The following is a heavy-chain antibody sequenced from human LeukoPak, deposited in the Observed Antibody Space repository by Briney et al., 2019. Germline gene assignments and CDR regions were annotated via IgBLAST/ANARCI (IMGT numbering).Heavy chain of an antibody. CDR1: GFTFSSYG. CDR2: ISYDGSNK. J-gene: IGHJ6*02. Sequence: GGSLRLSCAASGFTFSSYGMHWVRQAPGKGLEWVAVISYDGSNKYYADSVKGRFTISRDNYKNTLYLQMNSLRAEDTAVYYCANAILNYGMDVWGQGTTVTVSS. V-gene: IGHV3-30*18. CDR3: ANAILNYGMDV.